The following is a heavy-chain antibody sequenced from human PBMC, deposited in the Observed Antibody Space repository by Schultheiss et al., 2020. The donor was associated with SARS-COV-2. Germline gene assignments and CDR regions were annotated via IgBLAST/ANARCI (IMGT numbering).Heavy chain of an antibody. D-gene: IGHD3-3*01. V-gene: IGHV4-34*01. J-gene: IGHJ6*02. CDR3: AAYDFWSTYGMDV. Sequence: SETLSLTCAVYGGSFSGYYWGWIRQPPGKGLEWIGSIYHSGSTNYNPSLKSRVTISVDTSKNQFSLKLSSVTAADTAVYYCAAYDFWSTYGMDVWGQGTTVTVSS. CDR2: IYHSGST. CDR1: GGSFSGYY.